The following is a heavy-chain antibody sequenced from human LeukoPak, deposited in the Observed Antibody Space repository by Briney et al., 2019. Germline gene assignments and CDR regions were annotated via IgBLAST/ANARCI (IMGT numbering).Heavy chain of an antibody. V-gene: IGHV3-48*03. CDR1: GFTFSSYE. Sequence: GGSLRLSCAASGFTFSSYEMNWVRQAPGKGLEWVSYISSSGSTIYYADSVKGRFTISRDTAKNSLYLQMNSLRAEDTAVYYCARAAKYYYGSETYYFFDYWGQGTLVIVSS. CDR2: ISSSGSTI. D-gene: IGHD3-10*01. J-gene: IGHJ4*02. CDR3: ARAAKYYYGSETYYFFDY.